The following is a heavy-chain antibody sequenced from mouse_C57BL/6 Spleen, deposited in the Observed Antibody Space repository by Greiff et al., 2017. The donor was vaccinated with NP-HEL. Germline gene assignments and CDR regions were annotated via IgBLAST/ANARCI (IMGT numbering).Heavy chain of an antibody. CDR1: GYTFTDHT. J-gene: IGHJ2*01. D-gene: IGHD2-13*01. Sequence: QVQLQQSDAELVKPGASVKISCKVSGYTFTDHTIHWMKQRPEQGLEWIGYIYPRDGSTKYNEKFKGKATLTVDKPSSTAYMQLSSLTSEDSAVYYCARGTIVIRLDYWGQGTTLTVSS. CDR3: ARGTIVIRLDY. V-gene: IGHV1-78*01. CDR2: IYPRDGST.